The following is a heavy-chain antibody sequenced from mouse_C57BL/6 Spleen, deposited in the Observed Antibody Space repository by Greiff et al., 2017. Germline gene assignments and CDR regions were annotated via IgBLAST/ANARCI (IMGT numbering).Heavy chain of an antibody. CDR3: ARKPIYYAMDY. Sequence: QVQLKQSGPGLVQPSQSLSITCTVSGFSLTSYGVHWVRQSPGKGLEWLGLIWSGGSTDYNAAFISRLSISKDNSKRQVICKMNDLQADDTAIYYCARKPIYYAMDYWGQGTSVTVSS. V-gene: IGHV2-2*01. CDR1: GFSLTSYG. J-gene: IGHJ4*01. CDR2: IWSGGST.